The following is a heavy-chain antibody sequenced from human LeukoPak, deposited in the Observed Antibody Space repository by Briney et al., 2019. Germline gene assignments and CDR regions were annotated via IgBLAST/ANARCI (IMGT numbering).Heavy chain of an antibody. CDR1: GGSISSYY. Sequence: SETLSLTCAVSGGSISSYYWSWIRQPPGKGLEWIGYIYYSGSTYYNPSLKSRVTISVDTSKNQFSLKLSSVTAADTAVYYCARLDSSGYYSNAFDIWGQGTMVTVSS. D-gene: IGHD3-22*01. CDR3: ARLDSSGYYSNAFDI. V-gene: IGHV4-59*01. CDR2: IYYSGST. J-gene: IGHJ3*02.